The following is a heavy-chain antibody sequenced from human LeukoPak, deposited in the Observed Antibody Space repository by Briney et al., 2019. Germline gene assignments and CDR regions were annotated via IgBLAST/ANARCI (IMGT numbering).Heavy chain of an antibody. CDR3: ARDLGGSYFWYFDY. J-gene: IGHJ4*02. D-gene: IGHD1-26*01. Sequence: PGGSLRLSCAASGFTFSSYAMHWVRQAPGKGLEWVAVISYDGSNKYYADSVKGRFTISRDNSKNTLYLQMNSLRAEDTAVYYCARDLGGSYFWYFDYWGQGTLVTVSS. V-gene: IGHV3-30*04. CDR1: GFTFSSYA. CDR2: ISYDGSNK.